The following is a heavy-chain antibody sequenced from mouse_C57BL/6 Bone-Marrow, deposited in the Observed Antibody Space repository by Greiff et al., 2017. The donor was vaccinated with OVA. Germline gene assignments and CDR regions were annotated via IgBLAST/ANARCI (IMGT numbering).Heavy chain of an antibody. V-gene: IGHV3-6*01. CDR2: ISYDGSN. D-gene: IGHD1-1*02. CDR3: ARDGTFYAMDY. J-gene: IGHJ4*01. Sequence: EVKLQESGPGLVKPSQSLSLTCSVTGYSITSGYYWNWIRQFQGNKLEWMGYISYDGSNNYNPSLKNRISITRDTSKNQFFLKLNSVTTEDTATYYCARDGTFYAMDYWGQGTSVTVSS. CDR1: GYSITSGYY.